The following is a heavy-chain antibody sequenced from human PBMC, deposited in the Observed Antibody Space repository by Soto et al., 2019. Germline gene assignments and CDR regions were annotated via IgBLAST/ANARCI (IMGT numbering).Heavy chain of an antibody. D-gene: IGHD4-17*01. CDR2: IYHSGST. V-gene: IGHV4-30-2*01. CDR3: ARASTTVTTLDY. CDR1: GFYISSGGYS. Sequence: SETLSLTSAVSGFYISSGGYSWSWIRQPPGKGLEWIGYIYHSGSTYYNPSLKSRVTISVDRSKNQFSLKLSSVTAADTAVYYCARASTTVTTLDYWGQGTLVTVS. J-gene: IGHJ4*02.